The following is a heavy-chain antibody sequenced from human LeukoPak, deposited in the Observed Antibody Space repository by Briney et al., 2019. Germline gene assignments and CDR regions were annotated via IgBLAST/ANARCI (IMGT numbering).Heavy chain of an antibody. Sequence: GGSLRHSCAASGFTFDDYSTHWVRQAPGKGLGWVSGISWNSGSAGYADSVKGRFTISRDSAKNSLYLQMNSLRTEDTALYYCAKDRTYCAYAALDYWGQGTLVTVSS. D-gene: IGHD2-21*01. V-gene: IGHV3-9*01. CDR2: ISWNSGSA. CDR3: AKDRTYCAYAALDY. CDR1: GFTFDDYS. J-gene: IGHJ4*02.